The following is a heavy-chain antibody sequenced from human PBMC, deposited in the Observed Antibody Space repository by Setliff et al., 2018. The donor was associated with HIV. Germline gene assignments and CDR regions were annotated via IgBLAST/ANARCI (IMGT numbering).Heavy chain of an antibody. J-gene: IGHJ5*02. CDR1: GASVNYNT. Sequence: PSETLSLTCNVSGASVNYNTWSWIRQAPGKGLQWIGFIYNSVTTNYNPSLKSRATISLDTSKNQFSLKLTSVTAADTAVYYCARGGTSSNWFGPWGQGTLVTVSS. V-gene: IGHV4-59*02. CDR3: ARGGTSSNWFGP. D-gene: IGHD2-2*01. CDR2: IYNSVTT.